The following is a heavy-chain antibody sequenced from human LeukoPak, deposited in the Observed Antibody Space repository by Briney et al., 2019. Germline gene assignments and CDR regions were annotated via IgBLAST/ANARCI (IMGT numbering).Heavy chain of an antibody. Sequence: ASVKVSCKASGYTFTVYYIHWVRQAPGQGPEWMGWINPNSGGTDYAQKFQGRVTMTRDTSITTAYMELSSLRSEDTAVYYCARISSSSWYEYFHHWGQGTLVTVSS. CDR3: ARISSSSWYEYFHH. CDR1: GYTFTVYY. V-gene: IGHV1-2*02. CDR2: INPNSGGT. J-gene: IGHJ1*01. D-gene: IGHD6-19*01.